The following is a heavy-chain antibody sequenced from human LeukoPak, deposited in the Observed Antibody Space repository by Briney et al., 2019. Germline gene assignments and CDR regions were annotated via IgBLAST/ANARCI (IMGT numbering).Heavy chain of an antibody. Sequence: PSQTLSLTCTVSGGSISSGGYYWSWIRQHPGKGLEWIGYIYYSGSTYYNPSLKSRVTISVDTCKNQFSLKLSSVTAADTAVYYCARSRVNYCSGGSCQYHDAFDIWGQGTMVTVSS. CDR2: IYYSGST. CDR3: ARSRVNYCSGGSCQYHDAFDI. D-gene: IGHD2-15*01. J-gene: IGHJ3*02. V-gene: IGHV4-31*03. CDR1: GGSISSGGYY.